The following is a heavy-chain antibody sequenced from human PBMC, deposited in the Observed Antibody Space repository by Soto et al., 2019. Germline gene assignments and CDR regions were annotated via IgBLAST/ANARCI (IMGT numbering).Heavy chain of an antibody. CDR3: AREYDGYIYGPRWFDP. D-gene: IGHD5-18*01. CDR1: GVSISSGGYS. Sequence: TLPLTCAFSGVSISSGGYSLSWIRQPPGKGLEWIGYIYHSGSTYYNPSLKSRVTISVDRSKNQFSLKLSSVTAADTAVYYCAREYDGYIYGPRWFDPWGQGTPVTSPQ. CDR2: IYHSGST. V-gene: IGHV4-30-2*01. J-gene: IGHJ5*02.